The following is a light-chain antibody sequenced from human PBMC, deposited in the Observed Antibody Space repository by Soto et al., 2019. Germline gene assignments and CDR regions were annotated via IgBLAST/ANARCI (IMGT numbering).Light chain of an antibody. CDR1: QSVSSY. V-gene: IGKV3-11*01. CDR2: GAS. CDR3: QHYNNWPPYS. J-gene: IGKJ2*03. Sequence: EIVLTQSPATLSLSPGDRATLSCRASQSVSSYLVWYQQKPGQAPRLLIYGASNRATGIPDRFSGSGSGTDFTLTISRLEPEDFAVYYCQHYNNWPPYSFGQGTKVDIK.